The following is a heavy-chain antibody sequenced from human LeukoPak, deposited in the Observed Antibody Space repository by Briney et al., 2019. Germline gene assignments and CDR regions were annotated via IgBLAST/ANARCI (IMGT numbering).Heavy chain of an antibody. J-gene: IGHJ4*02. V-gene: IGHV3-73*01. CDR1: GFTFSGSA. CDR3: TTYSSTPPPDY. Sequence: PGRSLRLSCAASGFTFSGSAMHWVRQASGKGLEWVGRIRSKANSYATAYAASVKGRFTISRDDSKNTAYLQMNSLKTEDTAVYYCTTYSSTPPPDYWGQGTLVTVSS. CDR2: IRSKANSYAT. D-gene: IGHD6-13*01.